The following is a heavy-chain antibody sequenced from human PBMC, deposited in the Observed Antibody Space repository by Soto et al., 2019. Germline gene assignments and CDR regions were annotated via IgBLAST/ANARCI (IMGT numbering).Heavy chain of an antibody. CDR2: INHSGST. J-gene: IGHJ5*02. CDR1: GGSFSGYY. CDR3: ARVRAYSSSWYWFDP. D-gene: IGHD6-13*01. V-gene: IGHV4-34*01. Sequence: SETLSLTCAVYGGSFSGYYWGWIRQPPGKGLERIGEINHSGSTNYNPSLKSRVTISVDTSKNQFSLKLSSVTAADTAVYYCARVRAYSSSWYWFDPWGQGTLVTVSS.